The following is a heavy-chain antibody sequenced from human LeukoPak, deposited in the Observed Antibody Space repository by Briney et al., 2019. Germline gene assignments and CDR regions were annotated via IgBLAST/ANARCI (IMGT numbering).Heavy chain of an antibody. Sequence: GGSLRLSCAASGFTFSSYWMSWVRQAPGKGLEWVANIKQDGSEKYYVDSVKGRFTISRDNSKNTLYLQMNSLRAEDTAVYYCAKDPGSSSVRWGQGTMVTVSS. CDR1: GFTFSSYW. D-gene: IGHD6-13*01. J-gene: IGHJ3*01. CDR3: AKDPGSSSVR. CDR2: IKQDGSEK. V-gene: IGHV3-7*03.